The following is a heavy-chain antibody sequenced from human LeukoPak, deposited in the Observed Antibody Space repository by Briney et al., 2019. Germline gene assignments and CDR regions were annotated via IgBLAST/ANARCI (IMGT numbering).Heavy chain of an antibody. D-gene: IGHD2-15*01. J-gene: IGHJ5*02. Sequence: ASVKVSCKASGYTFTSYYMHWVRQAPGQGLEWMGIINPSGGSTSYAQKFQGRVTMTRDMSTSTVYMELSSLRSEDTAAYYCARDPEYCSGGSCSNSYNWFDPWGQGTLVTVSS. CDR3: ARDPEYCSGGSCSNSYNWFDP. CDR1: GYTFTSYY. V-gene: IGHV1-46*01. CDR2: INPSGGST.